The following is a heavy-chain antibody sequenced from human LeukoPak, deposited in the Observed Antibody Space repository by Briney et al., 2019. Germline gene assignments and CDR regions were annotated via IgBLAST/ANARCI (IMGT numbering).Heavy chain of an antibody. Sequence: PSGTLSLTCTVSGGSISGYYWSWIRQPAGKGLEWIGRIYTSGSTNYNPSLKSRVTMSVDTSKNQFSLKLSSVTAADTAVYYCARDGVSGIDNWFDPWGQGTLVTVSS. CDR3: ARDGVSGIDNWFDP. CDR1: GGSISGYY. V-gene: IGHV4-4*07. CDR2: IYTSGST. J-gene: IGHJ5*02. D-gene: IGHD6-13*01.